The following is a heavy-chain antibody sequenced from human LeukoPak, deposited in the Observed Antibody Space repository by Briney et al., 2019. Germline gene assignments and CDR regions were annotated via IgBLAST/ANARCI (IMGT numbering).Heavy chain of an antibody. D-gene: IGHD6-13*01. CDR3: AREVAVGIGAYNY. J-gene: IGHJ4*02. CDR1: GLAVTSNY. Sequence: GGSLRLSCAASGLAVTSNYMTWVRQAPGKGLEWVSLIYSGGSTYYADSVKGRFIISRDNPKNTLSLQMNSLRAEDTAVYYCAREVAVGIGAYNYWGQGTQVTVSS. CDR2: IYSGGST. V-gene: IGHV3-66*01.